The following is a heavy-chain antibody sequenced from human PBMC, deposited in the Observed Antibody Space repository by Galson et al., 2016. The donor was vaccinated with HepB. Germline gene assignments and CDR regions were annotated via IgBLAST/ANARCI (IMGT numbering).Heavy chain of an antibody. V-gene: IGHV3-66*02. CDR1: GFTVSTDY. Sequence: SLRLSCAGSGFTVSTDYMSWVRQAPGKGLEWVSIIYSGGSTYSADSVKGRFSISRDNSKNTLYLQMDSLRVEDTAVYYCTRDGWTSNWFGYWGQGTLVTVSS. D-gene: IGHD6-19*01. CDR2: IYSGGST. CDR3: TRDGWTSNWFGY. J-gene: IGHJ5*01.